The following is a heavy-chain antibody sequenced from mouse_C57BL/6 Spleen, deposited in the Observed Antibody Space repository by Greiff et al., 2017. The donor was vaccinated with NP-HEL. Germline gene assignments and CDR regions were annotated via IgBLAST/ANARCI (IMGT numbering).Heavy chain of an antibody. CDR1: GYAFTNYL. CDR2: INPGSGGT. J-gene: IGHJ2*01. D-gene: IGHD1-1*01. V-gene: IGHV1-54*01. CDR3: ARSDYYGSYYFDY. Sequence: VQLVESGAELVRPGTSVKVSCKASGYAFTNYLIEWVKQRPGQGLEWIGVINPGSGGTNYNEKFKGKATLTADKSSSTAYMQLSSLTSEDSAVYFCARSDYYGSYYFDYWGQGTTLTVSS.